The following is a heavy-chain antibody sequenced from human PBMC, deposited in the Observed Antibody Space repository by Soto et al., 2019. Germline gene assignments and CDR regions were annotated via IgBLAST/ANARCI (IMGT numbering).Heavy chain of an antibody. Sequence: GGSLRLSCAASGFTFSSYAMSWVRQAPGKGLEWVSAISGSGGSTYYADPVKGRFTISRDNSKNTLYLQMNSLRAEDTAVYYCAKDLNNWNYVGWFDAWGQGTLVTVSS. CDR1: GFTFSSYA. D-gene: IGHD1-7*01. V-gene: IGHV3-23*01. CDR3: AKDLNNWNYVGWFDA. CDR2: ISGSGGST. J-gene: IGHJ5*02.